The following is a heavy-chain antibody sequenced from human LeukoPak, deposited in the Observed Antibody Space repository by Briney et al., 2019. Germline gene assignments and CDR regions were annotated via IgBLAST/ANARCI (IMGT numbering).Heavy chain of an antibody. V-gene: IGHV1-8*01. CDR3: AREGITGTTGHYYYGMNV. CDR1: GYTFTSYD. Sequence: ASVKVSCKASGYTFTSYDINWVRQATGQGLEWMGWMNPNSGNTGYAQKFQGRVTMTRNTSISTAYMELSSLRSEDTAVYYCAREGITGTTGHYYYGMNVWGQGTTATVSS. CDR2: MNPNSGNT. D-gene: IGHD1-7*01. J-gene: IGHJ6*02.